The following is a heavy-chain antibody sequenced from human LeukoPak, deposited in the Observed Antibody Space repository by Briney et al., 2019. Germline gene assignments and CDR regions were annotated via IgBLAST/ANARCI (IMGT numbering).Heavy chain of an antibody. J-gene: IGHJ4*02. D-gene: IGHD3-22*01. CDR2: ISYDGSNK. Sequence: GGSLRLSCAASGFTFSSYGMHCVRQAPGKGLEWVAVISYDGSNKYYADSVKGRFTISRDNSQNTLYLQMNSLRAEDTAVYYCAKDLADYYDSSGYIDYWGQGTLVTVSS. V-gene: IGHV3-30*18. CDR1: GFTFSSYG. CDR3: AKDLADYYDSSGYIDY.